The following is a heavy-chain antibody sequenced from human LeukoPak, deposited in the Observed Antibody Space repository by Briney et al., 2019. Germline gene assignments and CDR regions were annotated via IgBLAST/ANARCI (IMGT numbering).Heavy chain of an antibody. J-gene: IGHJ3*02. CDR3: ARASRYSTDAFDI. CDR1: GFTFSSYA. V-gene: IGHV3-64*01. CDR2: ISSNGGST. D-gene: IGHD6-13*01. Sequence: PGGSLRLSCAASGFTFSSYAMHWVRQAPGKGLEYVSAISSNGGSTYYANSVKGRFTISRDNSKNTLYLQMGSLRAEDMAVYYCARASRYSTDAFDIWGQGTMATVSS.